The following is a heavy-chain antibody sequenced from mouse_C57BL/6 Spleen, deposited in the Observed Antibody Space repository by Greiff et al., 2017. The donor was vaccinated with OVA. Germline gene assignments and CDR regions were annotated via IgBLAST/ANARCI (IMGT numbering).Heavy chain of an antibody. CDR3: ARFYDGYYGGFAY. J-gene: IGHJ3*01. Sequence: EVQRVESVAELVRPGASVKLSCTASGFNIKNTYMHWVKQRPEQGLEWIGRIDPANGNTKYAPKFQGKATVTADTSSNTAYLQLSSLTSEDTAIYYCARFYDGYYGGFAYWGQGTLVTVSA. V-gene: IGHV14-3*01. CDR1: GFNIKNTY. CDR2: IDPANGNT. D-gene: IGHD2-3*01.